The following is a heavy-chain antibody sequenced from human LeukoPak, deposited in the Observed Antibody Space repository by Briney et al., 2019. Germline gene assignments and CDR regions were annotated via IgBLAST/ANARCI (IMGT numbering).Heavy chain of an antibody. CDR1: GFTFSSYA. CDR3: AKRGWQWLVRGYFQH. J-gene: IGHJ1*01. Sequence: GGSLRHSCAASGFTFSSYAMSWVRQAPGKGLEWVSAISGSGGSTYYADSVKGRFTISRDNSKNTLYLQMNSLRAEDTAVYYCAKRGWQWLVRGYFQHWGQGTLVTVSS. CDR2: ISGSGGST. V-gene: IGHV3-23*01. D-gene: IGHD6-19*01.